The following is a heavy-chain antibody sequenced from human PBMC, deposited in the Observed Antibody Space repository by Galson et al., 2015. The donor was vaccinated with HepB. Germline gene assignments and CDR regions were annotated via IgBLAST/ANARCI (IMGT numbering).Heavy chain of an antibody. CDR3: VREYCGGDCWFDP. Sequence: SLRLSCAASGFTFSNYAMYWVRQAPGKGLEWVAVMSYDGTNEYYGDSVQGRFTISRDNSKNTLYLQMTSLRAEDTAVYYCVREYCGGDCWFDPWGQGTLVTVSS. V-gene: IGHV3-30*04. CDR1: GFTFSNYA. D-gene: IGHD2-21*02. J-gene: IGHJ5*02. CDR2: MSYDGTNE.